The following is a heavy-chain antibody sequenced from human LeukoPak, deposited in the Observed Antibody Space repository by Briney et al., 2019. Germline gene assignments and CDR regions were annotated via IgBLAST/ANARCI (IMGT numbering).Heavy chain of an antibody. CDR1: GGTFSSYA. D-gene: IGHD2-21*01. CDR3: ARSGHCSGSACYSEGIDF. CDR2: IKGYNGDT. Sequence: GASVKVSCKASGGTFSSYAITWVRQAPGQGLEWMGWIKGYNGDTAYAQMFQGRFTMTIDASTSTSSMELSGLRSDDTAVYYCARSGHCSGSACYSEGIDFWGQGTLVTVSS. J-gene: IGHJ4*02. V-gene: IGHV1-18*01.